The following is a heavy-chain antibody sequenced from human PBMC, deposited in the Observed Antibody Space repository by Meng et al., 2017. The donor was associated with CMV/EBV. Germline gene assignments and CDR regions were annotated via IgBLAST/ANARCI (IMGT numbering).Heavy chain of an antibody. CDR3: ARGGRIVVVPAAISRTRNNWFDP. J-gene: IGHJ5*02. V-gene: IGHV4-34*01. D-gene: IGHD2-2*02. CDR1: GGSFSGYY. CDR2: INHSGST. Sequence: SETLSLTCAVYGGSFSGYYWSWIRQPPGKGLEWIGEINHSGSTNYNPSLKSRVTISVDTSKNQFSLKLSSVTAADTAAYYCARGGRIVVVPAAISRTRNNWFDPWGQGTLVTVSS.